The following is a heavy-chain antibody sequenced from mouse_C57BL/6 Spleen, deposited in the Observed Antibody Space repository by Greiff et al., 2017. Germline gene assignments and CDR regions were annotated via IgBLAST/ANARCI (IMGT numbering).Heavy chain of an antibody. J-gene: IGHJ4*01. Sequence: VQLQQSGPELVKPGASVKISCKASGYAFSSSWMHWVKQRPGQGLEWIGRIYPGDGDTNYNGKFKGKATLTADKSSSTAYMQLSSLTSEDAAVYFCARKLRSAMDYWGQGTSVTVSS. CDR1: GYAFSSSW. CDR2: IYPGDGDT. CDR3: ARKLRSAMDY. D-gene: IGHD1-1*01. V-gene: IGHV1-82*01.